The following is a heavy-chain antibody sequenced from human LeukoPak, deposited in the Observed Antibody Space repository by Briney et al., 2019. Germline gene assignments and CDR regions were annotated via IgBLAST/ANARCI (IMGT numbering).Heavy chain of an antibody. CDR2: INPNSGGT. D-gene: IGHD3-16*01. V-gene: IGHV1-2*02. CDR3: ARGGRFEGGRGYYYMDV. J-gene: IGHJ6*03. Sequence: GASVKVSCKASGYTFTSYYMHWVRQAPGQGLEWMGWINPNSGGTNYAQKFQGRVTMTRNTSISTAYMELSSLRSEDTAVYYCARGGRFEGGRGYYYMDVWGKGTTVTISS. CDR1: GYTFTSYY.